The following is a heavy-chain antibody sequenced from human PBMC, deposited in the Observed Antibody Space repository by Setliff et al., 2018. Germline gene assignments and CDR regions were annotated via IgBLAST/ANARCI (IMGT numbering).Heavy chain of an antibody. D-gene: IGHD3-3*01. J-gene: IGHJ4*02. CDR1: GYTFTSYY. Sequence: ASVKVSCKASGYTFTSYYMHWVRQAPGQGLEWVGIINPSGGFTSYAQKFQDRVTMTRDTSTSTVYMELSSLRSGDTAMYYCARELLFGGVIFGYWGQGTLVTV. CDR2: INPSGGFT. CDR3: ARELLFGGVIFGY. V-gene: IGHV1-46*01.